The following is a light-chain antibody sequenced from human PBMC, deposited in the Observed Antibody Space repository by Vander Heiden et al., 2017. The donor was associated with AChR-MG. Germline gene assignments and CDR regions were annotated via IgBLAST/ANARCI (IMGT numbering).Light chain of an antibody. CDR3: QQYGSSRLT. J-gene: IGKJ4*01. CDR1: QSVSSSY. CDR2: GAS. V-gene: IGKV3-20*01. Sequence: IVLTQSPGTLSLSPGERATLSCRASQSVSSSYLAWYQQKPGQAPRLLIYGASSRATGIPDRFSGSGSGTDFTLTISRLDPEDFAVYYCQQYGSSRLTFGGGTKVEIK.